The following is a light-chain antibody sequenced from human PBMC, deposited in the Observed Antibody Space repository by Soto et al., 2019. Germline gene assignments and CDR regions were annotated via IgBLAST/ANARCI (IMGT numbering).Light chain of an antibody. CDR1: NSDIGAYNS. V-gene: IGLV2-14*03. CDR2: DVS. J-gene: IGLJ2*01. Sequence: QSALTQPASVSGSPGQSITISCTGTNSDIGAYNSVSWYQQHPGIAPQLMIYDVSYRPSGISSRFSASKSGNTASLTISGLQAADEAAYYCSSFTTSGARVFGGGTKLTVL. CDR3: SSFTTSGARV.